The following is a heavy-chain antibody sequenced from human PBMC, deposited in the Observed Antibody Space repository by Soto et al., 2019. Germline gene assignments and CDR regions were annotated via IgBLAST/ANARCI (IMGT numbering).Heavy chain of an antibody. V-gene: IGHV1-69*01. CDR3: AREEAVAGGYYYGMDV. CDR2: IIPIFGTA. Sequence: QVQLVQSGAEVKKPGSSVKVSCKASRGTFSSYAISWVRQAPGQGLEWMGGIIPIFGTANYAQKFQGRVTITADESTSTAYMELSSLRSEDTAVYYCAREEAVAGGYYYGMDVWGQGTTVTVSS. J-gene: IGHJ6*02. CDR1: RGTFSSYA. D-gene: IGHD6-19*01.